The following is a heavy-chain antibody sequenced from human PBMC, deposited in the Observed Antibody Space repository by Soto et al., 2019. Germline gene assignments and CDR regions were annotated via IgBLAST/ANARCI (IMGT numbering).Heavy chain of an antibody. CDR1: GYTFTSYG. Sequence: QVQLVQSGAEVKKPGASVKVSCKASGYTFTSYGISWVRQAPGQGLEWMGWISAYNGNTNYAQKLQGRVTMTTDTSTRTAYMELRSLRSDDTAVYYCARVRYAAVAGRYYYGMDVWGQGTTVTASS. D-gene: IGHD6-19*01. V-gene: IGHV1-18*01. CDR2: ISAYNGNT. CDR3: ARVRYAAVAGRYYYGMDV. J-gene: IGHJ6*02.